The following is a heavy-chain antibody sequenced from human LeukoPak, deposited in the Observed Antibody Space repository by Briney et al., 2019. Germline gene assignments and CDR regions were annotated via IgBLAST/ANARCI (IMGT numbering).Heavy chain of an antibody. Sequence: SETLSLTCTVSGGSISSSDYYWGWIRQPPGKGLEWIGSIYHSGSTYYNPSLKSRVTISVDTSKNQFSLKLSSVTAADTAVYYCARRLIVGANYYYYYYMDVWGKGTTVTISS. CDR1: GGSISSSDYY. J-gene: IGHJ6*03. V-gene: IGHV4-39*01. CDR3: ARRLIVGANYYYYYYMDV. D-gene: IGHD1-26*01. CDR2: IYHSGST.